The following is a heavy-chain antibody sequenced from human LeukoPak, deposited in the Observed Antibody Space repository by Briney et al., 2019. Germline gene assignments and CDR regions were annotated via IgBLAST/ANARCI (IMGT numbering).Heavy chain of an antibody. CDR3: VRDPSYYYGSGSYSDGFDY. CDR2: IIPIFGTA. V-gene: IGHV1-69*13. J-gene: IGHJ4*02. Sequence: ASVKVSCKASGGTFSSYAISWVRQAPGQGLEWMGGIIPIFGTANYAQKFQGRVTITADESTSTAYMELSSLRSEDTAVYYCVRDPSYYYGSGSYSDGFDYWGQGTLVTVSS. D-gene: IGHD3-10*01. CDR1: GGTFSSYA.